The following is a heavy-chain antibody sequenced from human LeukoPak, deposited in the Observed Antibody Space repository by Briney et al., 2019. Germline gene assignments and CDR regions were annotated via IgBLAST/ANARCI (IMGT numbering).Heavy chain of an antibody. J-gene: IGHJ4*02. CDR1: GFSFSSNV. Sequence: GGFLRLSCAASGFSFSSNVMIWVRQAPGKGLEWVSSIPASGGSTYYADSVKGRFTISRDNSKNSLYLQMNSLRAEDTAVYYCAKESSGGWYFGYWGQGTLVTVSS. CDR2: IPASGGST. CDR3: AKESSGGWYFGY. D-gene: IGHD6-19*01. V-gene: IGHV3-23*01.